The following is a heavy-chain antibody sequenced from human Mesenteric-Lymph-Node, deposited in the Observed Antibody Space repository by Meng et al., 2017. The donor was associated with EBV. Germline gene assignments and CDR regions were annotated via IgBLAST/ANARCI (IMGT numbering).Heavy chain of an antibody. J-gene: IGHJ4*02. CDR1: GFTFTKYY. D-gene: IGHD5-12*01. CDR3: ARSEGGYEAD. CDR2: INPSGTTT. V-gene: IGHV1-46*01. Sequence: QGHLVQSGPGVKNPGASVKVSCRASGFTFTKYYMHWVRQAPGQGLEWMGIINPSGTTTSYAQKFQDRVTMTRDSSTSTVYVELSSLTSEDTAVYYCARSEGGYEADWGQGTLVTVSS.